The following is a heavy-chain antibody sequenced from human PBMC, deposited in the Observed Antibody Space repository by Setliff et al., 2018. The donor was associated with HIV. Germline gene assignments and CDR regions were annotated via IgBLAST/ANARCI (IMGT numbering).Heavy chain of an antibody. J-gene: IGHJ3*01. D-gene: IGHD3-22*01. CDR3: AKLDYYDYSGSWARKSAIDF. V-gene: IGHV3-74*01. CDR1: GLTLSNSA. CDR2: INPDGSAT. Sequence: GGSLRLSCAASGLTLSNSAMTWVRQKPWRGLEWVSRINPDGSATSYADSVKGRFTISRDNAKNTLYLQMNSLGAEDTAVYYCAKLDYYDYSGSWARKSAIDFWGRGTMVTVSS.